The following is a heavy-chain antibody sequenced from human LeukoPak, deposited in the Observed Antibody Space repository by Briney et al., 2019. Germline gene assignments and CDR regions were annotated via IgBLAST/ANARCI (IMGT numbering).Heavy chain of an antibody. CDR3: AKVAGYSSSWYSDY. CDR1: GLTFSSYA. J-gene: IGHJ4*02. Sequence: PGGSLRLSCTASGLTFSSYAMSWVRQAPGKGLEWVSGISGSGGSTYYADSVKGRFTISRDNSKNTLYLQMNSLRAEDTAVYYCAKVAGYSSSWYSDYWGQGTLVTVSS. V-gene: IGHV3-23*01. CDR2: ISGSGGST. D-gene: IGHD6-13*01.